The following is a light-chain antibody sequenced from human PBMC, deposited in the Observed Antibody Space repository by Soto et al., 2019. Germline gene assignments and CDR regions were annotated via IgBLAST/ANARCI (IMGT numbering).Light chain of an antibody. CDR2: GAS. V-gene: IGKV3-15*01. CDR3: QQYKDWPPT. CDR1: QTISIN. Sequence: EMVMTQSPATLSVSPGERATLSCKTSQTISINLAWYQQKPGQAPRLLISGASTRATAIPARFSGSGSGTDFNLTISSLQPEDFAVYYCQQYKDWPPTCGGGTKVDI. J-gene: IGKJ4*01.